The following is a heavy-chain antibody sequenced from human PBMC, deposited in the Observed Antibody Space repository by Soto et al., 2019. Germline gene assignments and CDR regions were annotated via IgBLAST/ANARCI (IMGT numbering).Heavy chain of an antibody. CDR3: ARDIAAAGRFDY. V-gene: IGHV3-30-3*01. Sequence: QVQLVESGGGVVQPRRSLRLSCAASGFTFSSYAMHWVRQAPGKGLEWVAVISYDGSNKYYADSVKGRFTISRDNSKNTLYLQMNSLRAEDTAVYYCARDIAAAGRFDYWGQGTLVTVSS. CDR1: GFTFSSYA. CDR2: ISYDGSNK. J-gene: IGHJ4*02. D-gene: IGHD6-13*01.